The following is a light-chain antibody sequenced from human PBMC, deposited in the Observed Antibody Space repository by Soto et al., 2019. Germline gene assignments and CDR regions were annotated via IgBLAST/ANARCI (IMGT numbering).Light chain of an antibody. V-gene: IGKV3-15*01. Sequence: EIVMTQSPATLSVSPGERATLSCRASQSVSSNLAWYQQKPGQAPRLLIYGASTRATGIPARFSGSGSGTEFTLTISSLQSEDFAVYYCQQYNNWPLTFGQWTK. CDR3: QQYNNWPLT. CDR1: QSVSSN. J-gene: IGKJ1*01. CDR2: GAS.